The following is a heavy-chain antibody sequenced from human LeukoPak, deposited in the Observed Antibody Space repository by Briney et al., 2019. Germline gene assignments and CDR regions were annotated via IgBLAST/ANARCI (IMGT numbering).Heavy chain of an antibody. J-gene: IGHJ4*02. V-gene: IGHV4-34*01. CDR1: GGSFSGYY. CDR3: ARDPYDSSGYIP. CDR2: INHSGST. D-gene: IGHD3-22*01. Sequence: SETLSLTCAVYGGSFSGYYWSWIRQPPGKGLEWIGEINHSGSTNYNPSLKSRLTISVDTSKSRFSLKLTSVTAADTAVYYCARDPYDSSGYIPWGQGTLVTVSS.